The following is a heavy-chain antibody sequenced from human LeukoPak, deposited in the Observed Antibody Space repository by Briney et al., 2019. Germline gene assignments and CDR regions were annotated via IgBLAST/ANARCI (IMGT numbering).Heavy chain of an antibody. CDR3: ARVQAAGSLDQ. D-gene: IGHD6-13*01. J-gene: IGHJ4*02. Sequence: SQTLSLTRAISGDSVSSNTATWNWIRQSPSRGLEWLGRTYYRCKWFYDYAVSVKSRITMNPDTSKDQFALQLSSVTPEDTAVYYCARVQAAGSLDQWGEETLVSVSS. V-gene: IGHV6-1*01. CDR2: TYYRCKWFY. CDR1: GDSVSSNTAT.